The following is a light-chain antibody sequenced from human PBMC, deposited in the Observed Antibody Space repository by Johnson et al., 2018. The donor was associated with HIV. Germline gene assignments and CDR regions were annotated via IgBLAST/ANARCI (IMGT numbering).Light chain of an antibody. CDR3: GTWDTSLSAGGV. Sequence: QSVLTQPPSVSAAPGQKVTISCSGSSSTIGNNYISWYQVLPGTAPKLLIYKNNERPSGIPDRFSGSKSGTSATLGITGLQTGDEADYYCGTWDTSLSAGGVFGTGTKVTVL. CDR2: KNN. J-gene: IGLJ1*01. CDR1: SSTIGNNY. V-gene: IGLV1-51*02.